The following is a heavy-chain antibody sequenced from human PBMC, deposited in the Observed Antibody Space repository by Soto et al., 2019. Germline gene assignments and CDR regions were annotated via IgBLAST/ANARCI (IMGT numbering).Heavy chain of an antibody. V-gene: IGHV4-4*02. CDR1: GGSISSSNW. CDR2: IYHSGST. J-gene: IGHJ6*03. D-gene: IGHD6-13*01. Sequence: SETLSLTCAVSGGSISSSNWWSWVRPPPGKGLEWIGEIYHSGSTNYNPSLKSRVTISVDKSKNQFSLKLSSVTAADTAVYYCAREVWDRAAAGKRDYYYYYMDVWGKGTTVTVSS. CDR3: AREVWDRAAAGKRDYYYYYMDV.